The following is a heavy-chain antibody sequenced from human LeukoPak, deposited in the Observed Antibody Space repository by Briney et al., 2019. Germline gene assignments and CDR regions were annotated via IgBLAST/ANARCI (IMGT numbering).Heavy chain of an antibody. Sequence: GGSLRLSCAASGFTFSSYSMNWVRQAPGKVLEWVSSISSSSSYIYYADSVKGRFTISRDNAKNSLYLQMNSLGAEDTAVYYCARDILYYYDSSHGAFDIWGQGTMVTVSS. D-gene: IGHD3-22*01. J-gene: IGHJ3*02. CDR1: GFTFSSYS. CDR3: ARDILYYYDSSHGAFDI. V-gene: IGHV3-21*01. CDR2: ISSSSSYI.